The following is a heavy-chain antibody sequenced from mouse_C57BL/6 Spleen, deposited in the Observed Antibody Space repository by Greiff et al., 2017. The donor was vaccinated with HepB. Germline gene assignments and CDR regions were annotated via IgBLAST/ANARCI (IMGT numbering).Heavy chain of an antibody. CDR2: ISNLAYSI. V-gene: IGHV5-15*01. CDR1: GFTFSDYG. D-gene: IGHD4-1*01. Sequence: EVKVIESGGGLVQPGGSLKLSCAASGFTFSDYGMAWVRQAPRKGPEWVAFISNLAYSIYYADTVTGRFTISRENAKNTLYLEMSSLRSEDTAMYYCARPLPGTGAMDYWGQGTSVTVSS. J-gene: IGHJ4*01. CDR3: ARPLPGTGAMDY.